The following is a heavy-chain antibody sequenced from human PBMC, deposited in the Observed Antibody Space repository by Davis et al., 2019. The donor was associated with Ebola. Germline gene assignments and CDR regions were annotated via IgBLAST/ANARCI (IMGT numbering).Heavy chain of an antibody. CDR3: ATSEGYDYIWGSYRHPIDY. CDR2: INSRVGST. D-gene: IGHD3-16*02. J-gene: IGHJ4*02. Sequence: ASVKVSCKASGYTFTGYYMHWVRQAPGQGLEWMGMINSRVGSTINAQKFQGRVTMTRDTSTSTVYMELSSLRSEDTAVYYCATSEGYDYIWGSYRHPIDYWGQGTLVTVSS. CDR1: GYTFTGYY. V-gene: IGHV1-46*01.